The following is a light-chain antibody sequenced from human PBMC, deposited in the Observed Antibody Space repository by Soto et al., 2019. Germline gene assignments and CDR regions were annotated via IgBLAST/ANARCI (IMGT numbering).Light chain of an antibody. V-gene: IGKV3-20*01. Sequence: EIVLTQSPGTLSLSPGERATLSCRASQSVPNNYLAWYQQKSGQAPRRLLFGASFRASGVPDRFSGSGSGTDFTLTISRLEPEDFAVYHCQQYGSSTTFGQGTKVEIK. CDR1: QSVPNNY. CDR2: GAS. CDR3: QQYGSSTT. J-gene: IGKJ1*01.